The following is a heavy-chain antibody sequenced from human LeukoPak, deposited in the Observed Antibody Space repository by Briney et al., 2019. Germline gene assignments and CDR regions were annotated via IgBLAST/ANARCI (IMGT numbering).Heavy chain of an antibody. J-gene: IGHJ4*02. V-gene: IGHV3-9*01. CDR3: AKATGYSSGWYSTDY. Sequence: AGGSLRLSCAASGFTFDDYAMHWVRQAPGKGLEWVSGISWNSGSIGYADSVKGRFTISRDNAKNSLYLQMNSLRAEDTALYYCAKATGYSSGWYSTDYWGQGTLVTVSS. D-gene: IGHD6-19*01. CDR2: ISWNSGSI. CDR1: GFTFDDYA.